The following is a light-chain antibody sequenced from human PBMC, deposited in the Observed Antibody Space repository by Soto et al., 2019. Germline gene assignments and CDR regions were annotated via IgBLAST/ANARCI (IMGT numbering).Light chain of an antibody. CDR3: QQYNSYV. J-gene: IGKJ3*01. CDR2: KAS. CDR1: QGIGNW. Sequence: DVQMTQTPSSLSASVGDRVILTCRASQGIGNWLAWYQQKPGKAPKLLIYKASSLESGVPTRFSGSGSGTDFTLTISSLQPEDFATYYCQQYNSYVFGPGTKVDIK. V-gene: IGKV1-5*03.